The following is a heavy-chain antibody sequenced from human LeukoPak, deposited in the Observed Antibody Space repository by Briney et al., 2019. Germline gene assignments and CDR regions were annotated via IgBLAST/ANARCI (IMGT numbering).Heavy chain of an antibody. V-gene: IGHV3-23*01. CDR3: AKAGIAAAGTGY. CDR1: GFTFSIYA. Sequence: GGSLRLSCAASGFTFSIYAMSWVRQAPGKGLEWVSGISGSGGSTYYADSVKGRFTISRDNSKNTLYLQMNSLRAEDTAVYYCAKAGIAAAGTGYWGQGTLVTVSS. J-gene: IGHJ4*02. CDR2: ISGSGGST. D-gene: IGHD6-13*01.